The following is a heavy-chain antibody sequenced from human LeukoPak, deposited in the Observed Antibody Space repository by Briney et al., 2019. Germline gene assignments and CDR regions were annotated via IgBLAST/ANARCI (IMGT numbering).Heavy chain of an antibody. Sequence: ASVKVSCKASGYTFTGYYMHWVRQAPGQGLEWMGWINPNSGGTNYAQKFQGRVTTTRDTSISTAYMELSRLRSDDTAVYYCARTPVLTRGYNWFDPWGQRTLVTVSS. J-gene: IGHJ5*02. CDR1: GYTFTGYY. D-gene: IGHD2-8*02. V-gene: IGHV1-2*02. CDR2: INPNSGGT. CDR3: ARTPVLTRGYNWFDP.